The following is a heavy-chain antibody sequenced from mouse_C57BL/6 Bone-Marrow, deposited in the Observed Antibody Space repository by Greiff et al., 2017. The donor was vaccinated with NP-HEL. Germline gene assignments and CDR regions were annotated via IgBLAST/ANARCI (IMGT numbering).Heavy chain of an antibody. CDR1: GFSLTSYG. Sequence: VHLVESGPGLVQPSQSLSITCTVSGFSLTSYGVHWVRQSPGKGLEWLGVIWSGGSTDYNAAFISRLSISKDNSKSQVFFKMNSLQADDTAIYYCARSPYDYDEGMDYWGQGTSVTVSS. V-gene: IGHV2-2*01. CDR3: ARSPYDYDEGMDY. CDR2: IWSGGST. J-gene: IGHJ4*01. D-gene: IGHD2-4*01.